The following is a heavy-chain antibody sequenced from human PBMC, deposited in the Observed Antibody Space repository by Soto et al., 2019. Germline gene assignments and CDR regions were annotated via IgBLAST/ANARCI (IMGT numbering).Heavy chain of an antibody. Sequence: QGQLVQSGAEVKKPGASVKLSCKASGFTFSNYGLNWVRQAPGQGLEWMGWVSANNGHTNYAQNLQGRVSMTTDTSTSTAYMELRGLTFDDTVVYYCARDIESVTAKHFFYYYAMDVWGQGTTVTVSS. V-gene: IGHV1-18*01. J-gene: IGHJ6*02. D-gene: IGHD2-8*01. CDR3: ARDIESVTAKHFFYYYAMDV. CDR1: GFTFSNYG. CDR2: VSANNGHT.